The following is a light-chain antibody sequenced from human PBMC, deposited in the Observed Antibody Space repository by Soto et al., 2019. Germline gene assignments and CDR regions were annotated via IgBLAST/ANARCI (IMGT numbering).Light chain of an antibody. CDR1: QSVSSN. CDR2: GAS. J-gene: IGKJ1*01. V-gene: IGKV3-15*01. CDR3: QQYNNWPPT. Sequence: EIVMTQSPATLSVSPGERATLSCRASQSVSSNLAWYQQKPGQAPRLLIYGASTRATGIPARFSGSGSGTEFTLTISSLQSEDFAVHYSQQYNNWPPTFGQGTKVEIK.